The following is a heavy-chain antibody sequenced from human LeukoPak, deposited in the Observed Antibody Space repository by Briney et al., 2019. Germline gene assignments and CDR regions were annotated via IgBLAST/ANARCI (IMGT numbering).Heavy chain of an antibody. Sequence: GSLRLSCAASGFTFSSYGMHWVRQAPGKGLEWVAVISYDGSNKYYADSVKGRFTISRDNSKNTLYLQMNSLRAEDTAVYYCAKIGATVPHWGQGTLVTVSS. J-gene: IGHJ4*02. CDR2: ISYDGSNK. V-gene: IGHV3-30*18. CDR3: AKIGATVPH. CDR1: GFTFSSYG. D-gene: IGHD4-17*01.